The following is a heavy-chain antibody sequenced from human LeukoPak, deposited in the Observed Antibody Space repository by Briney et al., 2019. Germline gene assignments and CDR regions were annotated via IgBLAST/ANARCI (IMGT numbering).Heavy chain of an antibody. CDR3: ERDYYYDSPCWFDP. Sequence: GGSVKVSCKASGYTFTSYDINWVRQATGQGLEWMGWMNPNSGNTGYAQKFQGRVTMTRHTSKRTAYMELSSLRSEDTAVYYCERDYYYDSPCWFDPWGKGTLVTVSS. CDR1: GYTFTSYD. J-gene: IGHJ5*02. CDR2: MNPNSGNT. D-gene: IGHD3-22*01. V-gene: IGHV1-8*01.